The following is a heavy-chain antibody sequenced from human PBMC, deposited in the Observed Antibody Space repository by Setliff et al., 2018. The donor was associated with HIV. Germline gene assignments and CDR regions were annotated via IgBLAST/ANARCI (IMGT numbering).Heavy chain of an antibody. CDR1: AFTFSNAW. CDR3: TTESVFLDYFFDY. V-gene: IGHV3-15*05. J-gene: IGHJ4*02. Sequence: GGSLRLSCVASAFTFSNAWMNWVRQAPGKGLEWVGRIRSKVDGGAADYAAPVKGRFTISRDDSKNTLYLQMSSLKTEDTAVYYCTTESVFLDYFFDYWGQGTLVTVSS. D-gene: IGHD3-9*01. CDR2: IRSKVDGGAA.